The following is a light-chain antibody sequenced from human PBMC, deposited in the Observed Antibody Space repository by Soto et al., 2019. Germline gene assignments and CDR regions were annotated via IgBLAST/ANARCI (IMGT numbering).Light chain of an antibody. CDR3: ASWDVRMKGYV. CDR2: IND. J-gene: IGLJ1*01. V-gene: IGLV1-44*01. CDR1: TSNIGSNS. Sequence: QSVLTQPPSVSGTPGQRVIISCSGSTSNIGSNSVNWYQQLPGTAPKLLIYINDQRPSGVPDRFSGSTSGTSGSLAISGLQSEDEADYYCASWDVRMKGYVFGTGTTVTL.